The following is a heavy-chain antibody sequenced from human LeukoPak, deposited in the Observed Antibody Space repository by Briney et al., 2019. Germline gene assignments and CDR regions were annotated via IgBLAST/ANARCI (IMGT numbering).Heavy chain of an antibody. V-gene: IGHV1-58*01. Sequence: SVKVSCKASGFTFTSSAVQWVRQARGQRLEWIGWIVVGSGNTNYAQKFQERVTITRDMSTSTAYMELSSLRSEDTAVYYCAADPYSSGYSDGPLDYWGQGTLVTVSS. CDR2: IVVGSGNT. D-gene: IGHD3-22*01. CDR1: GFTFTSSA. CDR3: AADPYSSGYSDGPLDY. J-gene: IGHJ4*02.